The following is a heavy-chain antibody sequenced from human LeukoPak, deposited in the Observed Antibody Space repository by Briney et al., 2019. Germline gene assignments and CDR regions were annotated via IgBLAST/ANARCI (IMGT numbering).Heavy chain of an antibody. CDR3: ARSNYYDSSGYYPDAFDI. CDR1: GYTFTGYY. V-gene: IGHV1-2*04. D-gene: IGHD3-22*01. J-gene: IGHJ3*02. Sequence: ASVKVSCKASGYTFTGYYMHWVRQAPGQGLEWMGWINPNSGGTNYAQKFQGWVTMTRDTSISTAYMELSRLRSDDTAVYYCARSNYYDSSGYYPDAFDIWGQGTMVTVSS. CDR2: INPNSGGT.